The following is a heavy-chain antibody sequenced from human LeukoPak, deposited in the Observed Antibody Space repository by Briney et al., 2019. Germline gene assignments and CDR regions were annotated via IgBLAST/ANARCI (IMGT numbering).Heavy chain of an antibody. V-gene: IGHV1-69*13. Sequence: ASVKVSCKASGGTFSSYAISWVRQAPGQGLEWMGGIIPIFGTANYAQKFQGRVTITADESTSTAYMEVSSLRSEDTAVYYCARDLRVVVAASAYYYYYGMDVWGQGTTVTVSS. CDR3: ARDLRVVVAASAYYYYYGMDV. CDR1: GGTFSSYA. J-gene: IGHJ6*02. D-gene: IGHD2-15*01. CDR2: IIPIFGTA.